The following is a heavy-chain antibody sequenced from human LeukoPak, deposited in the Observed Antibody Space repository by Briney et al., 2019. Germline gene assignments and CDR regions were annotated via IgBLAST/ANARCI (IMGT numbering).Heavy chain of an antibody. J-gene: IGHJ6*04. CDR1: GGSFSGYY. D-gene: IGHD6-19*01. V-gene: IGHV4-34*01. Sequence: PSETLSLTCAVYGGSFSGYYWSWIRQPPGKVLEWIGEINHSGSTNYNPSLKSRVTISVDTSKNQFSLKLSSVTAADTAVYYCARVSPYSSGWWLRGGMDVWGKGTTVTVSS. CDR3: ARVSPYSSGWWLRGGMDV. CDR2: INHSGST.